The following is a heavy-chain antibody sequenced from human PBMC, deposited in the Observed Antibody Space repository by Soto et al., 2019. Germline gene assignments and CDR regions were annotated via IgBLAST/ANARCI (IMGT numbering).Heavy chain of an antibody. Sequence: QVQLVQSGAEEKKPGASVKVSCKASGYTFSNFAMQWVRQAPGQRLEWMGWINRGNGNTEYSQKFQGRVTTTRDTSASSVYMELSSLTSEDTAVYYCARSSTVDTTAGGTHFDYWGQGTLVTVSS. J-gene: IGHJ4*02. CDR1: GYTFSNFA. CDR3: ARSSTVDTTAGGTHFDY. V-gene: IGHV1-3*05. CDR2: INRGNGNT. D-gene: IGHD1-1*01.